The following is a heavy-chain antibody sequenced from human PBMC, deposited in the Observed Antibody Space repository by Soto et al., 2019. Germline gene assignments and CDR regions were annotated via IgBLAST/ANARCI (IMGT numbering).Heavy chain of an antibody. Sequence: PGGSLRLSCAAFGFTVSSTYMGWVRQAPGKGLEWVSVIYSGGDTYYANSVKGRFTISRHSSKNTLYLQMNSLRAEDTAVYYCARAYGSGSYPSDYWGQGTQVTVSS. V-gene: IGHV3-53*04. D-gene: IGHD3-10*01. CDR2: IYSGGDT. CDR1: GFTVSSTY. CDR3: ARAYGSGSYPSDY. J-gene: IGHJ4*02.